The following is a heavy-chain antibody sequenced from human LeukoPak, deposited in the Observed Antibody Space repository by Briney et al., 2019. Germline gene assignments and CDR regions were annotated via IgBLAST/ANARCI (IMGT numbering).Heavy chain of an antibody. CDR3: ARDLDIVVVVAATPCDY. Sequence: ASVKVSCKASGGTFSSYAISWVRQAPGQGLEWMGWISAYNGNTNYAQKLQGRVTMTTDTSTSTAYMELRSLRSDDTAVYYCARDLDIVVVVAATPCDYWGQGTLVTVSS. CDR1: GGTFSSYA. V-gene: IGHV1-18*01. D-gene: IGHD2-15*01. J-gene: IGHJ4*02. CDR2: ISAYNGNT.